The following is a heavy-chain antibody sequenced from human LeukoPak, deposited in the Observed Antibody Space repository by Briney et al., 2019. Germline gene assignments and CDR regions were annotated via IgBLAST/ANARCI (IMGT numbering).Heavy chain of an antibody. Sequence: GASVKVSCKASGYTFTGYYMHWVRQAPGQGLEWMGWINPNSGGTNYAQKFQGRVTMTRDTSISTAYMELSRLRSDDTAVYYCAKQGYYYDSSGYYRFFDYWGQGTLVTVSS. V-gene: IGHV1-2*02. CDR1: GYTFTGYY. CDR2: INPNSGGT. D-gene: IGHD3-22*01. J-gene: IGHJ4*02. CDR3: AKQGYYYDSSGYYRFFDY.